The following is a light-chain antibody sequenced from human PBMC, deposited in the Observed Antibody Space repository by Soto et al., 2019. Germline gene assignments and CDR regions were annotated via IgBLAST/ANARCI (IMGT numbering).Light chain of an antibody. V-gene: IGLV2-14*01. CDR1: SSDVGGYNY. CDR3: SSYTSSSTLLYV. J-gene: IGLJ1*01. CDR2: DVS. Sequence: QSALTQPASVSGSPGQSITISCTGTSSDVGGYNYVSWYQQHPGKAPKLMIYDVSNRPSGVSNRFSGSKSGNTASLTISGLQDEDEADYYCSSYTSSSTLLYVFGTGTKVTVL.